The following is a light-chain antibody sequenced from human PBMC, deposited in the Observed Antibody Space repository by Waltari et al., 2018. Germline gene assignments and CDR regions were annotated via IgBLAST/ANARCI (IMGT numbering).Light chain of an antibody. J-gene: IGKJ3*01. Sequence: DIQRTQSPSSLSASVGDRVTIPCRASQDISNYLNWYQQKPGKAPKLLIYDASNLEIGVPSRFSGSQSGTDFTLTINSLLPEDVATYYCQRYDNLPVFAFGPGTKVDVK. V-gene: IGKV1-33*01. CDR3: QRYDNLPVFA. CDR1: QDISNY. CDR2: DAS.